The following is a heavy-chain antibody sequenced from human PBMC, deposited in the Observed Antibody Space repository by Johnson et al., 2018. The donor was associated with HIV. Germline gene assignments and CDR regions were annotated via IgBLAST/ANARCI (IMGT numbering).Heavy chain of an antibody. V-gene: IGHV3-72*01. CDR2: SRNKANNYIT. Sequence: VQLVESGGGLVQPGGSLRLSCAASGFSFSDHYMDWVRQAPGKGLEWVGRSRNKANNYITQYAASVKGRFTISRDDSQKSLYLQMNSLNPEDTALYYCARVPRNPGLDSFDIWGRGTMVAVSS. CDR1: GFSFSDHY. CDR3: ARVPRNPGLDSFDI. D-gene: IGHD1-14*01. J-gene: IGHJ3*02.